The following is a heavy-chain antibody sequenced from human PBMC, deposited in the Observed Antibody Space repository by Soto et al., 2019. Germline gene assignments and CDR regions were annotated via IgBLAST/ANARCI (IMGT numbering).Heavy chain of an antibody. D-gene: IGHD3-22*01. CDR2: ISWDGGST. V-gene: IGHV3-43*01. Sequence: EVQLVESGGVVVQPGGSLRLSCAASGFTFDDYTMHWVRQAPGKGLEWVSIISWDGGSTYYADSVKGRFTISRDNSKNSLYLQMNSLRTEDTALYYCAASYYDSSGYYSEFDYWGQGTLVTVSS. CDR1: GFTFDDYT. J-gene: IGHJ4*02. CDR3: AASYYDSSGYYSEFDY.